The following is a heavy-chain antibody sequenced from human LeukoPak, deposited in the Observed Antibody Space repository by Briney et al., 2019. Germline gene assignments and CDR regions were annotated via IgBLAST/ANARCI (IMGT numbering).Heavy chain of an antibody. Sequence: GASVKVSCKVSGYTLTELSMHWVRQAPGKGLEWMGGFDPEDGETIYAQKFQGRVTMTEDTSTDTAYMELSSLRSEDTAVYYCATDRLSTYCSGGSCYSDYWGQGTLVTVSS. V-gene: IGHV1-24*01. D-gene: IGHD2-15*01. CDR1: GYTLTELS. CDR3: ATDRLSTYCSGGSCYSDY. CDR2: FDPEDGET. J-gene: IGHJ4*02.